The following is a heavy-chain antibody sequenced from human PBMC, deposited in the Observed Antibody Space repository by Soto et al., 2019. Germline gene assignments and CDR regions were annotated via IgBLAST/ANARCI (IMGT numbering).Heavy chain of an antibody. CDR2: IYYSGST. D-gene: IGHD3-10*01. CDR3: AREPGV. Sequence: QVQLQESGPGLVKPSQTLSLNCTVSGGYISSGGYYWSWTRQHPGKGLEWIGYIYYSGSTYYNPSLKSRVTIAVVTSNNQSSLKLSSVNAADMAMYYCAREPGVWGQRALGSVSS. CDR1: GGYISSGGYY. J-gene: IGHJ4*02. V-gene: IGHV4-31*03.